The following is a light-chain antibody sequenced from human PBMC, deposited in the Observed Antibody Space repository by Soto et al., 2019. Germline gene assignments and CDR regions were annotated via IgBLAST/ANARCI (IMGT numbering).Light chain of an antibody. CDR1: SGDIGSYNR. CDR2: EVT. Sequence: QSVLTQPASVSGSPGQSITISCTGTSGDIGSYNRVSWYQQHPGKAPKLIIYEVTDRPSGVSNRFSGSKSGNTASLTISGLQAEDEAEYYCSSYPNINSRARVFGTGTKVTVL. V-gene: IGLV2-14*01. J-gene: IGLJ1*01. CDR3: SSYPNINSRARV.